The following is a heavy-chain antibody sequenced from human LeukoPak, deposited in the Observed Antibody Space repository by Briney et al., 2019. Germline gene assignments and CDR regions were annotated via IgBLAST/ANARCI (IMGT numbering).Heavy chain of an antibody. Sequence: SETLSLTCTVSGGSISSYYWSWIRQPAGKGLEWNGRIYTSGSTNYNPSLKSRVTMSVDTSKNQFSLKLSSVTAADTAVYYCARERDIVVVVAAGYFDYWGQGTLVTVSS. J-gene: IGHJ4*02. V-gene: IGHV4-4*07. CDR2: IYTSGST. CDR3: ARERDIVVVVAAGYFDY. CDR1: GGSISSYY. D-gene: IGHD2-15*01.